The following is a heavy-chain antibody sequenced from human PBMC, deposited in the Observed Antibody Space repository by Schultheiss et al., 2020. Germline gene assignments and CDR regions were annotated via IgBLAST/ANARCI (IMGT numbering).Heavy chain of an antibody. CDR2: IYYSGST. D-gene: IGHD3-22*01. Sequence: SETLSLTCTVSGGSISSYYWSWIRQPPGKGLEWIGYIYYSGSTNYNPSLKSRVTISPDTSKNQFSLKLNSVTAADMAVYYCARRASSENYFDYWGQGILVTVSS. V-gene: IGHV4-59*01. J-gene: IGHJ4*02. CDR1: GGSISSYY. CDR3: ARRASSENYFDY.